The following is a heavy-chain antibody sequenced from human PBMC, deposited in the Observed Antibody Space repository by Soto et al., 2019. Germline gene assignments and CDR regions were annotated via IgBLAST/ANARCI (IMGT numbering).Heavy chain of an antibody. CDR1: GYTFTSYY. J-gene: IGHJ6*02. Sequence: ASVKVSCKASGYTFTSYYMHWVRQAPGQGLEWMGIINPSGGSTSYAQKFQGRVTMTRDTSTSTVYMELSSLRSEDTAVYYCARGGGSYSPSRNIYGMDVWGQGTTVTVS. V-gene: IGHV1-46*01. D-gene: IGHD1-26*01. CDR2: INPSGGST. CDR3: ARGGGSYSPSRNIYGMDV.